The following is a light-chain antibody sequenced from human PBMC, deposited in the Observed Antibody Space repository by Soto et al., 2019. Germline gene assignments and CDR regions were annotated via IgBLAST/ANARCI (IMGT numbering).Light chain of an antibody. J-gene: IGKJ4*01. CDR3: QQYNSYLT. V-gene: IGKV1-5*01. CDR1: QSIGRW. CDR2: DAS. Sequence: MTQSPSTLSASVRDRVTITCRASQSIGRWLAWYQQKPGKAPKLLIFDASTLESGVPSRFSGSGSGTEFTLTISSLQPDDFATYYCQQYNSYLTFGGGTKV.